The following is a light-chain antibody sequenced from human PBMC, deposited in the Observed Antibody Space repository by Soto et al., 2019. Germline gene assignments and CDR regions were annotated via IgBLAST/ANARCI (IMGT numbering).Light chain of an antibody. CDR2: KAS. Sequence: DIPMTQSPSTLSGSVGDRVTITCRASQTISSWLAWYQQKLGKAPKLLSYKASTLKSGVPSRFSGSGSGTEFTLTISSLQPDDFATYYCQHYNSYSEAFGQGTKVELK. CDR1: QTISSW. J-gene: IGKJ1*01. V-gene: IGKV1-5*03. CDR3: QHYNSYSEA.